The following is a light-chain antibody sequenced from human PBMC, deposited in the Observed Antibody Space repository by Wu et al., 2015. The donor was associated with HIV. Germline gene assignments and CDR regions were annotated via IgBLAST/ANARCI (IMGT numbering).Light chain of an antibody. J-gene: IGKJ4*02. CDR3: HQYGSLPFT. CDR1: QTVPNNL. Sequence: EIVLTQSPGTLSLSPGGEAALSCRASQTVPNNLLAWYQHKPGQSPKLLIYGASGRATGTPARFTGRGSGTDFTLTIKNLEFDDYGVYFCHQYGSLPFTFGEGT. CDR2: GAS. V-gene: IGKV3-20*01.